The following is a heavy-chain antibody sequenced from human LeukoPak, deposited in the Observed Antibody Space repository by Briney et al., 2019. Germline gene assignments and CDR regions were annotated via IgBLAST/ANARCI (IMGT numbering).Heavy chain of an antibody. CDR2: MNPSSGNT. CDR1: GYTFTSYD. D-gene: IGHD2-2*01. CDR3: ARSTADLNWFDP. Sequence: ASVKVSCKASGYTFTSYDINWVRQATGQGLEWMGWMNPSSGNTGYAQKFQGRVAMTRNTSISTAYMELSSLRSEDTAVYYCARSTADLNWFDPWGQGTLVTVSS. V-gene: IGHV1-8*01. J-gene: IGHJ5*02.